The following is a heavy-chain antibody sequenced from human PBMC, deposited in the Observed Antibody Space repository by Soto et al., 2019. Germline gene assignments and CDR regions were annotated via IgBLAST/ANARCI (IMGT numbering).Heavy chain of an antibody. V-gene: IGHV3-30*02. CDR2: MWYDGSAK. Sequence: LSCAASGFTFSNNCMHWVRQAPGKGLEWVAFMWYDGSAKFLGDSVQGLFTISRDNSKSTLFLHIGSWRAEDRAIHYWAFVGVADSPLDQGGQGALVTVSS. D-gene: IGHD2-15*01. J-gene: IGHJ4*02. CDR3: AFVGVADSPLDQ. CDR1: GFTFSNNC.